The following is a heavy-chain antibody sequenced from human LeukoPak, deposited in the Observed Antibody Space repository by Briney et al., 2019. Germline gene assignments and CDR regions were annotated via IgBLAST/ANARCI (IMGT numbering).Heavy chain of an antibody. CDR2: ISSSGSTI. Sequence: GGSLRLSCAVSGFTFSNYEMNWVRQAPGKGLEWVSYISSSGSTIYYADSVKGRFAISRDNAKDSLFLQLNSLRAEDTAAYYCARDSVYYYYYMDVWGKGTTVTVSS. J-gene: IGHJ6*03. V-gene: IGHV3-48*03. CDR1: GFTFSNYE. CDR3: ARDSVYYYYYMDV.